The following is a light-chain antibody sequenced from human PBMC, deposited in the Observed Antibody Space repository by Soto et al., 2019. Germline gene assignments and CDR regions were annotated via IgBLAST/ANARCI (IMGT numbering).Light chain of an antibody. CDR1: QRISSY. J-gene: IGKJ2*01. CDR3: QQSYSTPPVYT. V-gene: IGKV1-39*01. CDR2: AAS. Sequence: DIQMTQSPSSLSASVGDRVTITCRASQRISSYLHWYQQKPGKAPKILIYAASSLQSGVPSRFSGSGSGTDFTLTIISLQPEDFATYSCQQSYSTPPVYTFGQGTKLEIK.